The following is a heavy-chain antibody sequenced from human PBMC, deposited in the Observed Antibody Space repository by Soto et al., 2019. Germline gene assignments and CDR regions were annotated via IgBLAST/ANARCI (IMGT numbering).Heavy chain of an antibody. D-gene: IGHD1-26*01. CDR2: IYYSGST. CDR3: ARAGSGWPIDY. CDR1: GGSISSYY. Sequence: SETRSLTCTVSGGSISSYYWTWIRQPPGKGLEWIGDIYYSGSTNYNPSLKSRVTISVDTSKNQFSLKLSSVTAADTAMYYCARAGSGWPIDYWGQGTLVTVSS. J-gene: IGHJ4*02. V-gene: IGHV4-59*01.